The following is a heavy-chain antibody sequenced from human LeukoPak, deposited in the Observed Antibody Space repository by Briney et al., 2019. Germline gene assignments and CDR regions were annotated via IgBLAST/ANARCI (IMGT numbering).Heavy chain of an antibody. CDR1: GFTFSSNY. Sequence: PGGSLRLSCAASGFTFSSNYMSWVRQAPGKGLEWVSVIYSGGNTYYADSVKGRFTISRDNSKNTLYLQMNSLRAEDTAVYYCARDQGYTFGYGMDVWGKGTTVTVSS. J-gene: IGHJ6*04. V-gene: IGHV3-53*01. CDR3: ARDQGYTFGYGMDV. D-gene: IGHD2-2*02. CDR2: IYSGGNT.